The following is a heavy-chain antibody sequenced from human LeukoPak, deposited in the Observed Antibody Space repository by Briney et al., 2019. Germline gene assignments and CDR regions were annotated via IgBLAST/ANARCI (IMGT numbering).Heavy chain of an antibody. V-gene: IGHV3-7*01. Sequence: GGSLRLSCAASGFSLSGYWMTWVRQAPGKGLEWVANIKDDGSRKHDVDSAKGRFTISRDNAKNSLYLDMNSLRAEDTAVYYCARECIDGYYESSGYDLWGQGTLVTVSS. J-gene: IGHJ4*02. D-gene: IGHD3-22*01. CDR2: IKDDGSRK. CDR3: ARECIDGYYESSGYDL. CDR1: GFSLSGYW.